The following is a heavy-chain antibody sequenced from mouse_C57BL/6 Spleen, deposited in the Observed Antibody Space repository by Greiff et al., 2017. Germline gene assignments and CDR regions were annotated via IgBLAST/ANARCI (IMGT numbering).Heavy chain of an antibody. CDR1: GYAFSSYW. CDR2: IYPGDGDT. Sequence: QVQLKESGAELVKPGASVKISCKASGYAFSSYWMNWVKQRPGKGLEWIGQIYPGDGDTNYNGKFKGKATLTADKSSSTAYMQLSSLTSEDSAVYFCARAYSNYDFDYWGQGTTLTVSS. CDR3: ARAYSNYDFDY. J-gene: IGHJ2*01. V-gene: IGHV1-80*01. D-gene: IGHD2-5*01.